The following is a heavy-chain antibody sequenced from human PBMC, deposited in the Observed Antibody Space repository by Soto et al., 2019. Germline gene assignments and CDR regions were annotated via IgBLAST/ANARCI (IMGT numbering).Heavy chain of an antibody. V-gene: IGHV3-23*01. J-gene: IGHJ4*02. D-gene: IGHD3-10*01. CDR3: AKAKSGGGKVYGSGEIDY. CDR1: GFTFSSYA. Sequence: GGSLRLSCAASGFTFSSYAMSWVRQAPGKGLEWVSAISGSGGSTYYADSVKGRFTISRDNSKNTLYLQMNSLRAEDTAVYYCAKAKSGGGKVYGSGEIDYWGQGTLVTVSS. CDR2: ISGSGGST.